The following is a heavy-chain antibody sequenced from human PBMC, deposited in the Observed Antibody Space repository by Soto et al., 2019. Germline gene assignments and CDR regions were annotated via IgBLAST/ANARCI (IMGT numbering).Heavy chain of an antibody. CDR1: GGSFSGYY. CDR2: INHSGST. V-gene: IGHV4-34*01. D-gene: IGHD2-2*01. J-gene: IGHJ4*02. CDR3: ARVGTSHWFDY. Sequence: SETLSLTCAVYGGSFSGYYWSWIRQPPGKGLEWIGEINHSGSTNYNPSLKSRVTISVDTSKNQFSLKLSSVTAADTAVYYCARVGTSHWFDYWGQGTLVTVLL.